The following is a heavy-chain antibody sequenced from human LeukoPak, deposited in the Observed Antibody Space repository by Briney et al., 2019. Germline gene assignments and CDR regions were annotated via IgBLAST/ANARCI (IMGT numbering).Heavy chain of an antibody. CDR3: ARDRSGRDYYYYYGMDV. D-gene: IGHD3-10*01. CDR2: ISGSGGST. Sequence: PGGSLRLSCAASGFTFSSYAMSWVRQAPGKGLEWASAISGSGGSTYYADSVKGRFTISRDNSKNTLYLQMNSLRAEDTAVYYCARDRSGRDYYYYYGMDVWGQGTTVTVSS. V-gene: IGHV3-23*01. J-gene: IGHJ6*02. CDR1: GFTFSSYA.